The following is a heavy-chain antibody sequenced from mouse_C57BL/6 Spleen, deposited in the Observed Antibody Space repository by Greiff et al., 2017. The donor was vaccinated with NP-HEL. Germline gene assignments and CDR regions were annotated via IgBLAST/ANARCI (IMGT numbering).Heavy chain of an antibody. J-gene: IGHJ2*01. CDR1: GYTFTSYW. Sequence: VQLQQSGAELVMPGASVKLSCKASGYTFTSYWMHWVKQRPGQGLEWIGEIDPSDSYTNYNQKFKGKSTLTVDKSSSTAYMQLSSLTSEDSAVYYCARSGYYVDYFDYWGQGTTLTVSS. CDR2: IDPSDSYT. D-gene: IGHD1-1*01. V-gene: IGHV1-69*01. CDR3: ARSGYYVDYFDY.